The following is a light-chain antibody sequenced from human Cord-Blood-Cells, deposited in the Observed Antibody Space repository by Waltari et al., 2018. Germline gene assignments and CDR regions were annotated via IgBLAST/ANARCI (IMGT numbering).Light chain of an antibody. V-gene: IGLV1-47*01. CDR1: SSNIGSNY. Sequence: QSVLTQPPSASGTPGQRVTISCSGSSSNIGSNYVYWYQKLPGTAPKLLIYRNNQWPSGVPDRFSCSKSGTSASLAISGLRSEDEADYYCAAWDDSLSGYVFGTGTKVTVL. J-gene: IGLJ1*01. CDR2: RNN. CDR3: AAWDDSLSGYV.